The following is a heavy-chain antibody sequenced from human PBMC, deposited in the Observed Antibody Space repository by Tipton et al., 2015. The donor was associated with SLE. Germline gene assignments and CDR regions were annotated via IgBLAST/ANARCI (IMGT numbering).Heavy chain of an antibody. CDR1: GVSISSVW. J-gene: IGHJ2*01. Sequence: TLSLTCGVSGVSISSVWWSWVRQTPGKGLEWVGEVHHSGNVNYNPSLKTRVTLSVDKSKNQVSLTVNSVTAADTAVYYCVRDLDDGGHGHFDLWGRGTLVTVSP. D-gene: IGHD4-23*01. CDR2: VHHSGNV. V-gene: IGHV4-4*02. CDR3: VRDLDDGGHGHFDL.